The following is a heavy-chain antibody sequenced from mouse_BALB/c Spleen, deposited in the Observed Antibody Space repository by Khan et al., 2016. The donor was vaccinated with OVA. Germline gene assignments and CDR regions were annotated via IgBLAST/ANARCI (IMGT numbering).Heavy chain of an antibody. V-gene: IGHV2-6-1*01. CDR1: GFSLSSYG. D-gene: IGHD2-10*01. Sequence: VELVESGPGLVAPSQSLSITCTTSGFSLSSYGIHWVRQPPGKGLEWLVVIWSDGSTTYNSTLKSRLSITKDNSKSQAFLKMNSLQTDDSAVYYCARRPYYHYYAMDYWGQGTTVTVSS. CDR3: ARRPYYHYYAMDY. J-gene: IGHJ4*01. CDR2: IWSDGST.